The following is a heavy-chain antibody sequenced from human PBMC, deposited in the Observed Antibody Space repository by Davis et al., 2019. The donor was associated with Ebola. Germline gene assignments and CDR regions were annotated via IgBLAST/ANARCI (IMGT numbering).Heavy chain of an antibody. J-gene: IGHJ6*02. V-gene: IGHV3-66*01. CDR1: GFTFGDYA. Sequence: GESLKISCTASGFTFGDYAMSWVRQAPGKGLEWVSVIYSGGSTYYADSVKGRFTISRDNSKNTLYLQMNSLRAEDTAVYYCARDSYYDFWSGSQRGMDVWGQGTTVTVSS. CDR2: IYSGGST. D-gene: IGHD3-3*01. CDR3: ARDSYYDFWSGSQRGMDV.